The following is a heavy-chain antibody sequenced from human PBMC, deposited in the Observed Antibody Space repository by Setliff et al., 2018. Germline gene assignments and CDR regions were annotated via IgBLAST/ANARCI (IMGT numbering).Heavy chain of an antibody. Sequence: ASVKVSCKVSGYTLTELSMHWVRQAPGQGLEWMGRIMPIFGSTNYAQNFQGRVTITADKSTSTAYMDLSSLRSEDSAVYYCARDRGGTAIANWFDRWGQGTLVTVSS. CDR3: ARDRGGTAIANWFDR. J-gene: IGHJ5*02. D-gene: IGHD2-21*01. CDR2: IMPIFGST. V-gene: IGHV1-69*06. CDR1: GYTLTELS.